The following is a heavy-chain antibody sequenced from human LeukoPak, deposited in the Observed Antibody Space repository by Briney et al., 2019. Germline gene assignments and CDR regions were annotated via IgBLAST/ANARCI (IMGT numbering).Heavy chain of an antibody. J-gene: IGHJ4*02. CDR2: IYTSGST. D-gene: IGHD1-26*01. CDR3: ARGRKSGSYYPYYFDY. V-gene: IGHV4-4*07. CDR1: GGSISSYY. Sequence: PSETLSLTCTVSGGSISSYYWSWIRQPAGKGLEWIGRIYTSGSTNYNPSLKSRVTMSVDTSKNQFSLKLSSVTAADTAVYYCARGRKSGSYYPYYFDYWGQGTLVTVSS.